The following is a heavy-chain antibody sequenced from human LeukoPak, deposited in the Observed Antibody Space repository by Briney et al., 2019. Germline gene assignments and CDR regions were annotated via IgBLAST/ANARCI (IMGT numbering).Heavy chain of an antibody. J-gene: IGHJ6*04. D-gene: IGHD6-13*01. Sequence: GGSLRLSCAASGFTFSDYYMTWNRQAPGKGLEWISYIGSSSTYTHYADSVKGRFTISRDNAKNSLYLQMNSLRAEDTAVYYCARDKESSGWYLTPYYYGMDVWGKGTTVTVSS. V-gene: IGHV3-11*06. CDR3: ARDKESSGWYLTPYYYGMDV. CDR2: IGSSSTYT. CDR1: GFTFSDYY.